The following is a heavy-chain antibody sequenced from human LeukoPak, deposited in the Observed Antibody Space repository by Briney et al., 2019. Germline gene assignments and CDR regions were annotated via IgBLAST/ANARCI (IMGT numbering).Heavy chain of an antibody. CDR1: GFTVSSKY. CDR2: IYSGDST. CDR3: ARLEMAGDYFDY. V-gene: IGHV3-53*04. J-gene: IGHJ4*02. Sequence: GGSLRLSCAASGFTVSSKYMNWVRQAPGKGLEWVAVIYSGDSTYYADSVKGRFTISRHNSKNTLYLQMNSLRVEDTAVYYCARLEMAGDYFDYWGQGTLVTVSS. D-gene: IGHD5-24*01.